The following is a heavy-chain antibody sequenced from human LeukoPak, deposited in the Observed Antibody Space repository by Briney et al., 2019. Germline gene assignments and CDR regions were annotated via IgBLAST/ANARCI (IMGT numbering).Heavy chain of an antibody. CDR1: GGSISSSSYY. V-gene: IGHV4-39*01. CDR2: IYYSGST. CDR3: AREKYSPGAGDY. D-gene: IGHD6-6*01. Sequence: SETLSLTCSVSGGSISSSSYYWGWIRQPPGKGLEWIGSIYYSGSTYYNPSLKSRVTISVDTSKNQFSLKVSSVTAADTAVYYCAREKYSPGAGDYWGQGSLVTVSS. J-gene: IGHJ4*02.